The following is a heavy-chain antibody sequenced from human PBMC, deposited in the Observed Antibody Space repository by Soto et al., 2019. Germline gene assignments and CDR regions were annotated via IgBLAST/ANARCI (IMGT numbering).Heavy chain of an antibody. CDR3: ARDQQWLVRFYFGF. D-gene: IGHD6-19*01. CDR2: IWYDGSNK. Sequence: PGGSLRLSCAASGFTFSSYGMHWVRQAPGKGLEWVAVIWYDGSNKYYADSVKGRFTISRDNSKNKLYLQMNSLRAEDTAVYYCARDQQWLVRFYFGFWGQGTLVTVSS. CDR1: GFTFSSYG. V-gene: IGHV3-33*01. J-gene: IGHJ4*02.